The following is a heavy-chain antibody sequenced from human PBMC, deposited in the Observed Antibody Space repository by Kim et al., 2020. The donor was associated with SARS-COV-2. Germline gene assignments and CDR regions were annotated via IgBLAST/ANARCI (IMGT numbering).Heavy chain of an antibody. CDR2: ISAYNGNT. D-gene: IGHD4-17*01. CDR1: GYTFTSYG. V-gene: IGHV1-18*01. CDR3: ARDRRATVTTYRYYYGMDV. Sequence: ASVKVSCKASGYTFTSYGISWVRQAPGQGLEWMGWISAYNGNTNYAQKLQGRVTMTTDTSTSTAYMELRSLRSDDTAVYYCARDRRATVTTYRYYYGMDVWGQGTTVTVSS. J-gene: IGHJ6*02.